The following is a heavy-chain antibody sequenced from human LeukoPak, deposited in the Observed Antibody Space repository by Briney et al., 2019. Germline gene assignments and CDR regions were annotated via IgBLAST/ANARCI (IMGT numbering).Heavy chain of an antibody. V-gene: IGHV1-18*01. Sequence: ASVKVSCKASGYTFTSYGISWVRQAPGQGLEWMGWISAYNGNTNYAQKLQGRVTMTTDTSTSTAYMELRSLRSGDTAVYYCARDDSNYVTFDYWGQGTLVTVSS. D-gene: IGHD4-11*01. J-gene: IGHJ4*02. CDR1: GYTFTSYG. CDR3: ARDDSNYVTFDY. CDR2: ISAYNGNT.